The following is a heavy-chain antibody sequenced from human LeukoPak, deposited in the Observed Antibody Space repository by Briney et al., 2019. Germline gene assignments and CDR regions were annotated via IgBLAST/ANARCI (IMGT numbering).Heavy chain of an antibody. D-gene: IGHD6-13*01. J-gene: IGHJ5*02. CDR3: ARAKQQLATKNWFDP. Sequence: SETLSLTCTVSGGSISSYYWSWIRQPPGKGLEWIGYIYYSGSTNYNPSLKSRVTISVDTSKNQFSLKLSSVTAADTAVYYCARAKQQLATKNWFDPWGQGTLVTVSS. CDR2: IYYSGST. CDR1: GGSISSYY. V-gene: IGHV4-59*08.